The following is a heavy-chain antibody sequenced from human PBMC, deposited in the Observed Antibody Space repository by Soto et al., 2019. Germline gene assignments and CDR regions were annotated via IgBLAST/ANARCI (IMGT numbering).Heavy chain of an antibody. V-gene: IGHV1-69*13. J-gene: IGHJ4*02. CDR2: IIPIFGTA. D-gene: IGHD3-9*01. CDR1: GGTFSSYA. Sequence: SVKVSCKASGGTFSSYAISWVRQAPGQGLEWMGGIIPIFGTANYAQKFQGRVTITADGSTSTAYMELSSLRSEDTAVYYCARTHYDILTGYRPGDYWGQGTLVTVSS. CDR3: ARTHYDILTGYRPGDY.